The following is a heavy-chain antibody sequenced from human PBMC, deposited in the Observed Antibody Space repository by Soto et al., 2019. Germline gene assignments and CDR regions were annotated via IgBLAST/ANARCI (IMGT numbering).Heavy chain of an antibody. D-gene: IGHD2-21*01. V-gene: IGHV1-8*01. J-gene: IGHJ4*02. CDR3: ARSDGYHFKWLES. Sequence: QVQLVQSGAEVKTPGASVKVSCKASGYTFASYDINWVRQAPGQGLEWMGWMNPNSNNTGYAKKLQGRLTLTSVSALNVAHTELRSLRSEDTAVYYCARSDGYHFKWLESGGQGTLVPVSA. CDR1: GYTFASYD. CDR2: MNPNSNNT.